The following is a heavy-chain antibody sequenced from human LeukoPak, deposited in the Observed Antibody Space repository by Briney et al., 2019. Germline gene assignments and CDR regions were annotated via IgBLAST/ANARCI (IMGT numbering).Heavy chain of an antibody. D-gene: IGHD5-18*01. CDR1: GGSISSSSYY. J-gene: IGHJ4*02. Sequence: PSETLSLTCSVSGGSISSSSYYWAWIRQPPGKGLEWIASIYYSGSTYYNPSLRSRVTISVDTSKNQFSLKLSSVTAADTAVYYCARGCGEYSYGCPNDYWGQGTLVTVSS. CDR2: IYYSGST. V-gene: IGHV4-39*07. CDR3: ARGCGEYSYGCPNDY.